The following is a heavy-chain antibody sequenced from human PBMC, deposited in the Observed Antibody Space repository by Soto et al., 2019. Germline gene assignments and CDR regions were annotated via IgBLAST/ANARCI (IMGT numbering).Heavy chain of an antibody. CDR2: IKPDGSAT. CDR1: DFTFRNYW. V-gene: IGHV3-7*03. Sequence: GGSLRLSCATSDFTFRNYWMNWVRQAPGKGLEWVANIKPDGSATNYVDSVKGRFTISRDNVRNSVSLQMNSLRVEDTAVYFCFGGNGGPQWGQGILVTVSS. J-gene: IGHJ4*02. D-gene: IGHD3-16*01. CDR3: FGGNGGPQ.